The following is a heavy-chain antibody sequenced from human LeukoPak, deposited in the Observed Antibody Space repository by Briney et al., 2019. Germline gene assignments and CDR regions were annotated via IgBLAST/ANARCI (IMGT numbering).Heavy chain of an antibody. V-gene: IGHV4-39*07. Sequence: SETLSLTCNVSGASMSDYYWVWIRQPPGKGLEWIGSIYYSGNTYYSPSLMSRVTISVDTSKNQFSLNLSSVTAADTAVYYCARAPHFFDTGGSRYYFDYWGQGTLVTVSS. D-gene: IGHD2-8*02. J-gene: IGHJ4*02. CDR3: ARAPHFFDTGGSRYYFDY. CDR2: IYYSGNT. CDR1: GASMSDYY.